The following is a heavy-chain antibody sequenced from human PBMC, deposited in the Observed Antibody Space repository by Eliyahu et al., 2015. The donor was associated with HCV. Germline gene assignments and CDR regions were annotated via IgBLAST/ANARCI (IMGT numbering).Heavy chain of an antibody. J-gene: IGHJ6*02. Sequence: EVQLVESGGGLVQPGGSLKLSCAASEFAFSGSAMPWVRXASGKGLEWVGRIRNKANNYATAYAASVKGRFIISRDDSKNTAYLHMNSLKIEDTAVYYCTRPHYDILTGYYAEYFYYGMDVWGQGTTVTVSS. D-gene: IGHD3-9*01. CDR1: EFAFSGSA. V-gene: IGHV3-73*02. CDR2: IRNKANNYAT. CDR3: TRPHYDILTGYYAEYFYYGMDV.